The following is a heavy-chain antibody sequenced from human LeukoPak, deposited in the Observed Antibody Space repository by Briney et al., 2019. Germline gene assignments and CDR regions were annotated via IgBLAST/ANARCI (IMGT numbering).Heavy chain of an antibody. CDR3: ARERSGWFLSN. CDR2: INPYNGNT. CDR1: GYTFTGYY. J-gene: IGHJ4*02. D-gene: IGHD6-19*01. Sequence: ASVKVSCKASGYTFTGYYIHWVRQAPGQGLEWMGWINPYNGNTNYAQKLQGRVTMTTDTSTSTAYMDLRSLRSDDTAVYYCARERSGWFLSNWGQGTLVTVSS. V-gene: IGHV1-18*04.